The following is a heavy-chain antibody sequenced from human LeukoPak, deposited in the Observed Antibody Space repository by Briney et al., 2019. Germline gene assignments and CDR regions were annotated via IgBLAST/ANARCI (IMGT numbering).Heavy chain of an antibody. Sequence: KSGGSLRLSCAASGFTFSSYSMNWVRQAPGKGLEWVSSISSSSSYIYYADSVKGRFTISRDNSKNTLYLQMNSLRAEDTAVYYCARAELWLPFYWGQGTLVTVSS. CDR1: GFTFSSYS. J-gene: IGHJ4*02. D-gene: IGHD5-18*01. CDR3: ARAELWLPFY. CDR2: ISSSSSYI. V-gene: IGHV3-21*01.